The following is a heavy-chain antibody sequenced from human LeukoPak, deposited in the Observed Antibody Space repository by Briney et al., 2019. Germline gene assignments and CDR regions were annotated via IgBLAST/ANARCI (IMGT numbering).Heavy chain of an antibody. CDR1: GFTYSSYS. Sequence: PGGSLRLSCAASGFTYSSYSMNWVRQAPGKGLELVSSISSSSSYIYYADSVKGRFTISRDNAKNSLYLQMNSLRAEDTAVYYCARELGGDYDILTGYDYWGQGTLVTVSS. D-gene: IGHD3-9*01. V-gene: IGHV3-21*01. CDR3: ARELGGDYDILTGYDY. CDR2: ISSSSSYI. J-gene: IGHJ4*02.